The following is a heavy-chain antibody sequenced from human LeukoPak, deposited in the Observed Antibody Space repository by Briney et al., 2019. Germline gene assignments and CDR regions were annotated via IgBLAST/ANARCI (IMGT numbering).Heavy chain of an antibody. CDR2: ISAYNGNT. CDR1: GYTFTSYG. Sequence: ASVKVSCKASGYTFTSYGISWVRQAPGQGLEWMGWISAYNGNTNYAQKLQGRVTMTTDTSTSTAYMELRSLRSDDTAVYYCARDPSGWVPHTDAFDIWGQGTMVTVSS. D-gene: IGHD6-19*01. J-gene: IGHJ3*02. V-gene: IGHV1-18*01. CDR3: ARDPSGWVPHTDAFDI.